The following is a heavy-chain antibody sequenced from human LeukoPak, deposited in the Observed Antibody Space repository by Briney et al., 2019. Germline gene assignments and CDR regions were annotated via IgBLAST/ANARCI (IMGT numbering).Heavy chain of an antibody. V-gene: IGHV1-2*04. J-gene: IGHJ6*02. CDR1: GYTFTGYY. Sequence: ASVKVSCKASGYTFTGYYMHWVRQAPGQGFEWMGWINPNSGGTNYAQKFQGWVTMTRDTSISTAYMELSRLRSDDTAVYYCARALHPIQLWSPHYYYYGMDVWGQGTTVTVSS. CDR3: ARALHPIQLWSPHYYYYGMDV. D-gene: IGHD5-18*01. CDR2: INPNSGGT.